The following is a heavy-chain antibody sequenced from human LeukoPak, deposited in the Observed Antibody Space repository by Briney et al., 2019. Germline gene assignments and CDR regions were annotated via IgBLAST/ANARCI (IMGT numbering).Heavy chain of an antibody. J-gene: IGHJ5*02. CDR2: ISSSSSYI. V-gene: IGHV3-21*01. D-gene: IGHD4-23*01. Sequence: GGSLRLSCAASGFTFSSYSMNWVRQAPGKGLEWVSSISSSSSYIYYADSVKGRFTISRDNAKNSLYLQMNSLRAEDTAVYYCARNMRWVVTLTGGVQSWLDPWGQGILVTVSS. CDR3: ARNMRWVVTLTGGVQSWLDP. CDR1: GFTFSSYS.